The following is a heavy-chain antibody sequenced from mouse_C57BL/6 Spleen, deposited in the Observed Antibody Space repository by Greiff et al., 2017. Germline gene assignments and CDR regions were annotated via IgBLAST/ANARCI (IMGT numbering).Heavy chain of an antibody. CDR3: VRGFDY. V-gene: IGHV1-69*01. CDR2: IDPSDSYT. J-gene: IGHJ2*01. Sequence: VQLQQPGAELVMPGASVKLSCKASGYTFTTYWMHWVKQRPGQGLEWIGEIDPSDSYTNYNQKFKGKSTLTVDKSSSTAYMQLSSLTSEDSAVYYCVRGFDYWGQGTTLTVSS. CDR1: GYTFTTYW.